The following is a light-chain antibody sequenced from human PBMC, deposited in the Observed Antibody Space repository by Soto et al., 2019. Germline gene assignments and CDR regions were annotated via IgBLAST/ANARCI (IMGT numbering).Light chain of an antibody. V-gene: IGKV3-20*01. CDR2: GAS. CDR3: QQYGGSPQT. CDR1: QSVSKY. Sequence: IVLTQAPGTLSLSPGERATLSCRASQSVSKYLAWYQRKPGQAPRLLIYGASSRATGIPDRFSGSGSGTDFSLTISRLEPEDFAVYYCQQYGGSPQTFGQGTKVEIK. J-gene: IGKJ1*01.